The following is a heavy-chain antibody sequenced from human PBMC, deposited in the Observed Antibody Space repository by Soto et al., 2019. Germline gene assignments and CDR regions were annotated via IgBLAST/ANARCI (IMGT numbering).Heavy chain of an antibody. V-gene: IGHV4-31*03. J-gene: IGHJ6*02. CDR1: GGSISSGGYY. D-gene: IGHD3-9*01. CDR2: IYYSGST. CDR3: AREYSAVILTGFRHSGMDV. Sequence: SETLSLTCTVSGGSISSGGYYWSWIRQHPGKGLEWIGYIYYSGSTYYNQSLKSRVTISVDTSKNQFSLKLSSVTAADTAVYYCAREYSAVILTGFRHSGMDVWGQGTTVTVSS.